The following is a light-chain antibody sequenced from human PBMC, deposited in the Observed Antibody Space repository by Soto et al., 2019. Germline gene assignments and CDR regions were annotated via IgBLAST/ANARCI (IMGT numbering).Light chain of an antibody. J-gene: IGKJ5*01. CDR1: QSISSY. CDR2: DAS. Sequence: EIVMTQSPATLSVSPGDRATLSCSASQSISSYLAWYQQKPGQSPRLLIYDASNRATGIPARFSGSGSGTDFTLTISSLEPEDFAVYYCPQRSDWPPITFGQGTRLEIK. V-gene: IGKV3-11*01. CDR3: PQRSDWPPIT.